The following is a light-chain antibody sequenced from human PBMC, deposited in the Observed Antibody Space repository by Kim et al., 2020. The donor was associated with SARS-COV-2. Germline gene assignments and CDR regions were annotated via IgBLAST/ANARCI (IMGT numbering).Light chain of an antibody. CDR2: DAS. J-gene: IGKJ2*01. CDR3: QQYNTYPYT. V-gene: IGKV1-5*01. CDR1: QSISTW. Sequence: SSSVGERVTITCRASQSISTWLDWYQQKPGKAPNLLIYDASSLESGVPSRFSGSGSGTEFTLTISSLQPDDFATYYCQQYNTYPYTFGQGTKLEI.